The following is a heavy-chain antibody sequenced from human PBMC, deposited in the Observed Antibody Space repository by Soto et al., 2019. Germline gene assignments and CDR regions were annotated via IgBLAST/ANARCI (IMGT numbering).Heavy chain of an antibody. CDR2: ISYDGSNK. V-gene: IGHV3-30-3*01. J-gene: IGHJ4*02. CDR1: GFTFSSYA. CDR3: ARVMAYCGGDCYRDY. D-gene: IGHD2-21*02. Sequence: GGSLRLSCAASGFTFSSYAMHWVRQAPGKGLEWVAVISYDGSNKYYADSVKGRFTISRDNSKNTLYLQMNSLRAEDTAVYYCARVMAYCGGDCYRDYWGQGT.